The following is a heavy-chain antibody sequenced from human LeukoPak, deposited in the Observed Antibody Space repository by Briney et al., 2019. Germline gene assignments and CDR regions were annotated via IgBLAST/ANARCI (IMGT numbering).Heavy chain of an antibody. CDR2: MNPNSGNT. Sequence: ASVKVSCKASGYTFTNYAITWVRQATGQGLEWMGWMNPNSGNTGYAQKFQGRVTMTRNTSISTAYMELSSLRSEDTAVYYCARVAVAGIYYYYYYMDVWGKGTTVTVSS. CDR3: ARVAVAGIYYYYYYMDV. V-gene: IGHV1-8*01. J-gene: IGHJ6*03. D-gene: IGHD6-19*01. CDR1: GYTFTNYA.